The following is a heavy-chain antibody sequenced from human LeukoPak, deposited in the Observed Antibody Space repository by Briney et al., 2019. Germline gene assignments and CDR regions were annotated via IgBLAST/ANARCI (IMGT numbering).Heavy chain of an antibody. Sequence: ASVKVSCKASGYTFTSYDINWVRQATGQGLEWMGWMNPNSGNTGYAQKFQGRVTITRNTSISTAYMELSSLRSEDAAVYYCARWRYCSSTSCGGFDYWGQGTLVTVSS. J-gene: IGHJ4*02. CDR3: ARWRYCSSTSCGGFDY. CDR1: GYTFTSYD. CDR2: MNPNSGNT. D-gene: IGHD2-2*01. V-gene: IGHV1-8*03.